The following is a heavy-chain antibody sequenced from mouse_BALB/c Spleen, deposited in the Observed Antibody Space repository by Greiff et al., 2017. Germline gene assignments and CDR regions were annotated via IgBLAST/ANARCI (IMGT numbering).Heavy chain of an antibody. CDR2: ISYSGST. CDR1: GYSITSDYA. CDR3: ARGDYGPYAMDY. Sequence: EVQLVESGPGLVKPSQSLSLTCTVTGYSITSDYAWNWIRQFPGNKLEWMGYISYSGSTSYNPSLKSRISITRDTSKNQFFLQLNSVTTEDTATYYCARGDYGPYAMDYWGQGTSVTVSS. D-gene: IGHD1-2*01. V-gene: IGHV3-2*02. J-gene: IGHJ4*01.